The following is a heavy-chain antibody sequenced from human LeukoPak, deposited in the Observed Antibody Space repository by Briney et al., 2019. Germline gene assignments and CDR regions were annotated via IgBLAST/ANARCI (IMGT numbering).Heavy chain of an antibody. V-gene: IGHV3-20*04. J-gene: IGHJ4*02. CDR1: GFTFINAW. CDR3: ARDGLSFDY. Sequence: GGSLRLSCAASGFTFINAWMAWVRQAPGKGLEWVSGINWNGGSTGYADSVKGRFTISRDNAKNSLYLQMNSLRAEDTAVYYCARDGLSFDYWGQGTLVTVSS. CDR2: INWNGGST.